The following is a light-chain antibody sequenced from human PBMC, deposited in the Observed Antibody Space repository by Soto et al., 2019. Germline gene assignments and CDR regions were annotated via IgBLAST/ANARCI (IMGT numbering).Light chain of an antibody. J-gene: IGKJ1*01. V-gene: IGKV3-11*01. Sequence: EIVLTQSPATLSLSPGERATLSCRASQSVSSYLAWYQQKPGQAPRLLIYDASNRATGITARFSGSGSGTDFTLPISSLEPEDFAVYYCQQRSNWPRTFGQGTKVEIK. CDR2: DAS. CDR3: QQRSNWPRT. CDR1: QSVSSY.